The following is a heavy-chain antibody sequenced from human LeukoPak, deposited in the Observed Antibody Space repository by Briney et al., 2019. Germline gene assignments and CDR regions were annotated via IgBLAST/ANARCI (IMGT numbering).Heavy chain of an antibody. V-gene: IGHV3-30*02. CDR3: ANYDFWSGQRAFDI. CDR2: IRYDGSNK. D-gene: IGHD3-3*01. Sequence: GGSLRLSCAASGFTFSSCGMHWVRQAPGKGLEWVAFIRYDGSNKYYADSVKGRFTISRDNSKNTLYLQMNSLRAEDTAVYYCANYDFWSGQRAFDIWGQGTMVTVSS. J-gene: IGHJ3*02. CDR1: GFTFSSCG.